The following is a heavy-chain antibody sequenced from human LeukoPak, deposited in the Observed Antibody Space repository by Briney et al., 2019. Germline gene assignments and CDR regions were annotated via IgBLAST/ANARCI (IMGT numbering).Heavy chain of an antibody. V-gene: IGHV3-33*01. Sequence: GGSLRLSCAASGFTFSSYGMHWVRQAPGKGLEWVAVIWYDGSNKYHADSVKGRFTISRDNSKNTLYLQMNSLRAEDTAVYYCARDSVDSSSWFGWFDPWGQGTLVTVSS. J-gene: IGHJ5*02. CDR2: IWYDGSNK. CDR1: GFTFSSYG. D-gene: IGHD6-13*01. CDR3: ARDSVDSSSWFGWFDP.